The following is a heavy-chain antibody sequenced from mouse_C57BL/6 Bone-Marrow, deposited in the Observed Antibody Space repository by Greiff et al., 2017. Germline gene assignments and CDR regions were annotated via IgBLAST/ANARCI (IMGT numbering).Heavy chain of an antibody. CDR2: ISSGGSYT. Sequence: EVMLVESGGDLVKPGGSLKLSCAASGFTFSSYGMSWVRQTPDKRLEWVATISSGGSYTYYPDSVKGRFTISRDNAKNTLYLQMSSLKSEDTAMYYCARHKNYGSSSWYFDVWGTGTTVTVSS. D-gene: IGHD1-1*01. CDR3: ARHKNYGSSSWYFDV. V-gene: IGHV5-6*02. CDR1: GFTFSSYG. J-gene: IGHJ1*03.